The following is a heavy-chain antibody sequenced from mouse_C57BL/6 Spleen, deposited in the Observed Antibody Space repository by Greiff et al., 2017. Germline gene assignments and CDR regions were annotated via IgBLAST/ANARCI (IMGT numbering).Heavy chain of an antibody. D-gene: IGHD1-1*01. Sequence: EVHLVESGGGLVKPGGSLKLSCAASGFTFSSYTMSWVRQTPEKRLEWVATISGGGGNTYYPDSVKGRFTISRDNTKNTLYLQMSSLRSEDTALYYCARQHYGSSFDYWGQGTTLTVSS. CDR3: ARQHYGSSFDY. CDR1: GFTFSSYT. CDR2: ISGGGGNT. V-gene: IGHV5-9*01. J-gene: IGHJ2*01.